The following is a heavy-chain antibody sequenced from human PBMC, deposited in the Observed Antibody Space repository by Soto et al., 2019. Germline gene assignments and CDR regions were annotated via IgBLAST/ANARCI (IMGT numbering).Heavy chain of an antibody. D-gene: IGHD6-19*01. V-gene: IGHV4-34*01. Sequence: SETLSLTCAVYGGSFSGYYWSWIRQPPGKGLEWIGEINHSGSTNYNPSLKSRVTISVDTSKNQFSLKLSSVNAADTAVYYCASVGTHLQYSSGWWPFDYWGQGTLVPV. CDR2: INHSGST. CDR3: ASVGTHLQYSSGWWPFDY. CDR1: GGSFSGYY. J-gene: IGHJ4*02.